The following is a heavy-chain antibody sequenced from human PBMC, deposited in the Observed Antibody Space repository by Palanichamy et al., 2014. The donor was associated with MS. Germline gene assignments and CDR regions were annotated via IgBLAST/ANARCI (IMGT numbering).Heavy chain of an antibody. J-gene: IGHJ5*02. D-gene: IGHD3-3*01. CDR2: FHYSGTT. Sequence: QVQLQESGPGLVRPSETLSLTCTVSGGSISSGDYFWGWIRQPPGKGLDWIGSFHYSGTTNYNPSLKSRLTISGDPSKNQFSLNLRSVTAADTAVYYCARRTKFLGDTGHTYDRWGPGILVTVSS. CDR1: GGSISSGDYF. V-gene: IGHV4-39*01. CDR3: ARRTKFLGDTGHTYDR.